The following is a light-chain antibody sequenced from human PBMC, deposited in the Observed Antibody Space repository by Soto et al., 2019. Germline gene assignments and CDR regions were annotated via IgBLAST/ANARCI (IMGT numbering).Light chain of an antibody. Sequence: DTVLTQSPGTLSLSPGERATLSCRASQSVTSTYLAWYQHRPGQAPRLLIYGASTRATVIPDRFSGSGSGTDFTLTISRLEPEDFAVYYCQQYAYPPWTFGHGTKVEIK. CDR3: QQYAYPPWT. J-gene: IGKJ1*01. V-gene: IGKV3-20*01. CDR1: QSVTSTY. CDR2: GAS.